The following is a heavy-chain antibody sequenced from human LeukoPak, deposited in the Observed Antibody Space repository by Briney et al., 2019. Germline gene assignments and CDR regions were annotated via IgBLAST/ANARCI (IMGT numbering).Heavy chain of an antibody. CDR2: IIPIFGTS. J-gene: IGHJ4*02. CDR3: ARGTYYDILTGQYYYFDY. CDR1: GGTFSSYA. Sequence: ASVKVSCKASGGTFSSYAISWVRQAPGQGLEWMGVIIPIFGTSNYAQKFQGRVKITTDESTSTAYMEMSSLRSEDTAVYYCARGTYYDILTGQYYYFDYWGQGTLVTVSS. D-gene: IGHD3-9*01. V-gene: IGHV1-69*05.